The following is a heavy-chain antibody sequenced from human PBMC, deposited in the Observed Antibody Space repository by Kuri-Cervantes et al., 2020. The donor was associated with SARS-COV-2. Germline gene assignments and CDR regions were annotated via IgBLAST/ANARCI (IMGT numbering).Heavy chain of an antibody. D-gene: IGHD6-19*01. J-gene: IGHJ4*02. Sequence: GGSLRLSCAASGFMFSRYWMSWVRQAPGKGLEWAANMNEDGSEKYYVDSVKGRFTISRDNAKNSLYLQMNSLRAEDTAVYYCAKDIAVAGHFDYWGQGTLVTVSS. CDR2: MNEDGSEK. CDR1: GFMFSRYW. CDR3: AKDIAVAGHFDY. V-gene: IGHV3-7*03.